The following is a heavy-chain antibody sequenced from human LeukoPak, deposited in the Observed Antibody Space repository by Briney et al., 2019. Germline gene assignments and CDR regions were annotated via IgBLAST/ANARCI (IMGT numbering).Heavy chain of an antibody. CDR1: GFTFSGSA. Sequence: PGGSLRLSCAASGFTFSGSAMHWVRQASGKGLEWVGRIRSKANSYATAYAASAKGRFTISRDDSKNTAYLQMNSLKTEDTAVYYCTRQSSGWYKYNYYFDYWGQGTLVTVSS. J-gene: IGHJ4*02. CDR2: IRSKANSYAT. V-gene: IGHV3-73*01. CDR3: TRQSSGWYKYNYYFDY. D-gene: IGHD6-19*01.